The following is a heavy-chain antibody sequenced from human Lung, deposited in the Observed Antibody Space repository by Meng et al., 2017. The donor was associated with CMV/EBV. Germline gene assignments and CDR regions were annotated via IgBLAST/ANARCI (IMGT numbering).Heavy chain of an antibody. D-gene: IGHD2-8*01. J-gene: IGHJ4*01. Sequence: GGSLRLSCAASGFTFSNYAMHWVRQAPGKGLEWLAVISYDGGDKYYADAVTGRFTISSASYEKTLLLQMNSLRAKDTDVYDCARSNLYFTNGVRYLDYWGHGTRVTGAS. CDR2: ISYDGGDK. CDR3: ARSNLYFTNGVRYLDY. CDR1: GFTFSNYA. V-gene: IGHV3-30*04.